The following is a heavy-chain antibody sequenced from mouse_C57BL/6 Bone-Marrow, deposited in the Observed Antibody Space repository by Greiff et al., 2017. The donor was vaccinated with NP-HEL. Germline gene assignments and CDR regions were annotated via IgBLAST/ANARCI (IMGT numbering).Heavy chain of an antibody. J-gene: IGHJ4*01. CDR2: IHPNSGST. CDR3: ARRLLRSYYAMDY. D-gene: IGHD1-1*01. Sequence: VQLQQPGAELVTPGASVKLSCKASGYTFTSYWMHWVKQRPGQGLEWIGMIHPNSGSTNYNEKFKSKATLTVDKSSSTAYMQLSSLTSEDSAVYYCARRLLRSYYAMDYWGQGTSVTVSS. CDR1: GYTFTSYW. V-gene: IGHV1-64*01.